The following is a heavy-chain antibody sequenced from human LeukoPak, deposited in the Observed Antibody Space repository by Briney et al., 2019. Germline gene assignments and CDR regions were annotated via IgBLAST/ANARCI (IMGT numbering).Heavy chain of an antibody. D-gene: IGHD3-10*02. V-gene: IGHV4-59*11. J-gene: IGHJ3*02. CDR1: GGSISSHY. CDR3: ASITMFPYAFDI. Sequence: SETLSLTCSVSGGSISSHYWSWIRQPPGKGLEWIGYIYNSGSTNYNPSLKSRVTISVDTSKNQYSLRLTSVTAADTAVYFCASITMFPYAFDIWGQGATVTVSS. CDR2: IYNSGST.